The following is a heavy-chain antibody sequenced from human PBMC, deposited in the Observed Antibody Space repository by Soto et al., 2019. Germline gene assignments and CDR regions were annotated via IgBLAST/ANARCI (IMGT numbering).Heavy chain of an antibody. V-gene: IGHV3-66*01. D-gene: IGHD5-18*01. Sequence: GALRLSCAASGFTVSSNYMSWVRQAPGKGLEWVSVIYSGGSTYYADSVKGRFTISRDNSKNTLYLQMNSLRAEDTAVYYCARIPRLQLWFFDYWGQGTLVTVSS. CDR3: ARIPRLQLWFFDY. J-gene: IGHJ4*02. CDR1: GFTVSSNY. CDR2: IYSGGST.